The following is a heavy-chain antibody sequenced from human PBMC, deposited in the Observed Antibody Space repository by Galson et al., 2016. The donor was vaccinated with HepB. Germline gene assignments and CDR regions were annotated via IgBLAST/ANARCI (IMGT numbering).Heavy chain of an antibody. CDR3: AKDIGGAGEVFDI. CDR2: INTNSKYI. CDR1: GFTFSTFS. V-gene: IGHV3-21*01. Sequence: SLRLSCAASGFTFSTFSMNWVRQAPGKGLEWVSSINTNSKYIYYVDSVKGRFTVSRDNAKNSLYLQMNSLIAEDTAVYYCAKDIGGAGEVFDIWGQGTVVTVSS. J-gene: IGHJ3*02. D-gene: IGHD1-26*01.